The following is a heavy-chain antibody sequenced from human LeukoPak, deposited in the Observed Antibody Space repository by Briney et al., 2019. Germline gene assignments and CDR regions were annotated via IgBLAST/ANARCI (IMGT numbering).Heavy chain of an antibody. CDR2: IKHDGSEN. CDR3: ARARGFDI. CDR1: GFTFSDFW. J-gene: IGHJ3*02. Sequence: GGSLRLSCAASGFTFSDFWMSWVRQAPGKGLQWVANIKHDGSENYYVDSVKGRFTISRDNAKNSLYLQMNSLRAEDTAVYYCARARGFDIWGQGTMVTVSS. V-gene: IGHV3-7*01. D-gene: IGHD3-10*01.